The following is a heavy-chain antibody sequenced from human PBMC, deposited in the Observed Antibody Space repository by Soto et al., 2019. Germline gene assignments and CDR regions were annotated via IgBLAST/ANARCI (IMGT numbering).Heavy chain of an antibody. J-gene: IGHJ6*02. CDR1: GGSISSGGYY. CDR2: IYYSGST. V-gene: IGHV4-31*03. CDR3: ARYCSGGSCHWDYYGMDV. Sequence: SVTLSLTCTVSGGSISSGGYYWSWIRQHPGKGLEWIGYIYYSGSTYYNPSLKSRVTISVDTAKNQFSLKLSYVNAADTAVYYCARYCSGGSCHWDYYGMDVWGQGTTVTVSS. D-gene: IGHD2-15*01.